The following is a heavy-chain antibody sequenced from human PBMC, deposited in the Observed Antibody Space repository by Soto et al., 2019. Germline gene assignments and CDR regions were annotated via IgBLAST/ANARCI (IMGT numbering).Heavy chain of an antibody. D-gene: IGHD3-3*01. CDR2: IYYSGST. V-gene: IGHV4-31*03. CDR3: ARGAPWSDRFDP. CDR1: GGSISSGGYY. J-gene: IGHJ5*02. Sequence: ASETLSLTCTVSGGSISSGGYYWSWIRQHPGKGLEWIGYIYYSGSTYYNPSLKSRVTISVDTSKNQFSLKLSSVTAADTAVYYCARGAPWSDRFDPQGQGTLVTVSS.